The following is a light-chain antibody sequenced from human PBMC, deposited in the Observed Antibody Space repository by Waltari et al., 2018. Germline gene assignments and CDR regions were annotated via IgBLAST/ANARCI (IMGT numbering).Light chain of an antibody. CDR2: GAS. J-gene: IGKJ2*01. Sequence: EIVMTQSPVTLSVSPGERAALSCRSSQSVRTNLAWYQQRPGQPPRLLIYGASNRAAEIPARFSGSGSGTEFTLTISSLQSEDFAVYYCQQYNDWPYTFGQGTKLEI. CDR3: QQYNDWPYT. CDR1: QSVRTN. V-gene: IGKV3-15*01.